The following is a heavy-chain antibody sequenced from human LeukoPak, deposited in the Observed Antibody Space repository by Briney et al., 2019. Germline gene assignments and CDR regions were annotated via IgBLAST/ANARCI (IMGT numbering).Heavy chain of an antibody. J-gene: IGHJ4*02. CDR2: IYPGDPDT. CDR3: ATSANLASPYYFDY. Sequence: GESLKISCKGSGYSFTSYWIGWVRPMPGKGLEWMGIIYPGDPDTRYSPPFQGQVTISADKSISTAYLQWSSLKASDTAMYYCATSANLASPYYFDYWGQGTLVTVSS. CDR1: GYSFTSYW. D-gene: IGHD4/OR15-4a*01. V-gene: IGHV5-51*01.